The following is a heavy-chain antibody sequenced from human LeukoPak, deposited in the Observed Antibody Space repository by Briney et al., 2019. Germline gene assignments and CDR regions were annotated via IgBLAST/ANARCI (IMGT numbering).Heavy chain of an antibody. J-gene: IGHJ4*02. CDR2: IYYSGST. CDR3: ARLGGYYDSSGNFDY. CDR1: GGSISSSSYY. V-gene: IGHV4-39*01. D-gene: IGHD3-22*01. Sequence: SETLSLTCTVSGGSISSSSYYWGWIRQPPGKGLEWIGSIYYSGSTYYNPSLKSRVTISVDTSKNQFSLKLSSVTAADTAVYYCARLGGYYDSSGNFDYWGQGTLVTVSS.